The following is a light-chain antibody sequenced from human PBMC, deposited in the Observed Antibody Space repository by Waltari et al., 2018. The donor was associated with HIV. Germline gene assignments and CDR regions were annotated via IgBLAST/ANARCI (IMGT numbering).Light chain of an antibody. Sequence: EIALAPSPGTLSLSPGDRATLSCRTSQIVYSSYIALYQQKAGQAPRLLIYATSTRATDIPDRFSGSGSGTDFTLTISRMEREDFAVYYCLQYGRSPPITFGQGTRLEIK. V-gene: IGKV3-20*01. CDR1: QIVYSSY. CDR3: LQYGRSPPIT. J-gene: IGKJ5*01. CDR2: ATS.